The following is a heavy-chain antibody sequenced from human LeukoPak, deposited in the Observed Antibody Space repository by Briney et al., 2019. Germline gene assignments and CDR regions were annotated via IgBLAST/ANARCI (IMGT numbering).Heavy chain of an antibody. V-gene: IGHV1-8*03. D-gene: IGHD3-22*01. CDR1: GYTFTSYD. J-gene: IGHJ4*02. CDR3: ARGQSSGYDDY. CDR2: MNPNSGNT. Sequence: ASVKVSCKXSGYTFTSYDINWVRQATRQGLEWMGRMNPNSGNTGYSQKFQGRVTITRNTSISTAYMELSSLRSEDTAVYYCARGQSSGYDDYWGQGTLVTVSS.